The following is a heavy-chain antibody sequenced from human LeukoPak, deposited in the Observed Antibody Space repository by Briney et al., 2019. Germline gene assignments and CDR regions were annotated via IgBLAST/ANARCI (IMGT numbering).Heavy chain of an antibody. D-gene: IGHD6-13*01. V-gene: IGHV3-23*01. CDR2: ISGSGGST. Sequence: GGSLRLSCAASGFTFSSYSMNWVRQAPGKGLEWVSAISGSGGSTYYADSVKGRFTISRDNSKNTLYLQMNSLRAEDTAVYYCGHIAAAGDFDYWGQGTLVTVSS. CDR3: GHIAAAGDFDY. CDR1: GFTFSSYS. J-gene: IGHJ4*02.